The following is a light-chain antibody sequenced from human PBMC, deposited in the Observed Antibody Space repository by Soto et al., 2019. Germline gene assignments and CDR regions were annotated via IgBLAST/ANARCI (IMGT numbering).Light chain of an antibody. CDR3: HQYESDPWA. CDR2: EXS. Sequence: IHMTQSPSTLAASFGDRVTVTXRARSRYSGWLAWYQQQQGXAPKXXXYEXSILERGVPSRFSGSGSGTEFTLTISSLQPDYVAIYFCHQYESDPWAFGQGTKVDI. CDR1: SRYSGW. V-gene: IGKV1-5*01. J-gene: IGKJ1*01.